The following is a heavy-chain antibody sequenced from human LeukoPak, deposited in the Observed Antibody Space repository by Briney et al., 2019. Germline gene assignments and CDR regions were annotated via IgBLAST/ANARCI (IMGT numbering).Heavy chain of an antibody. CDR3: ARQQLEQGVYFDY. CDR2: LNGDGSST. Sequence: GGSLRLSCVTSGFTFTTYWMHWVRHVPGKGLVWVSRLNGDGSSTIYADSVKGRFTISRDNAKNTVYLQMNSLRVEDTAVYYCARQQLEQGVYFDYWGQGILVTVSS. V-gene: IGHV3-74*01. CDR1: GFTFTTYW. D-gene: IGHD6-13*01. J-gene: IGHJ4*02.